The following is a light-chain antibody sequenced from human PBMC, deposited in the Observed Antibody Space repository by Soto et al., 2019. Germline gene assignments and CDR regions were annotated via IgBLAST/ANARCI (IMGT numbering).Light chain of an antibody. CDR2: GAS. V-gene: IGKV3-20*01. CDR3: QQYGSSPRT. Sequence: EIVLTQSPGTLSMSPGERATLSCRASQSISSNYLAWYQQKPGQAPRLLIYGASSRATGIPDRFSGSGSGTEFNLTIRRLEAEDFAVYYCQQYGSSPRTFGQGTKVEFK. CDR1: QSISSNY. J-gene: IGKJ1*01.